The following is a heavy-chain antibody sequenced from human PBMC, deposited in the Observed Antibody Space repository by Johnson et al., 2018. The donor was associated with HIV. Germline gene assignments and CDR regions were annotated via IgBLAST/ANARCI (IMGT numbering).Heavy chain of an antibody. V-gene: IGHV3-66*02. CDR1: GFTVNSNY. Sequence: MLLVESGGGLVQPGGSLRLSCAASGFTVNSNYINWVRQAPGKGLECVSGIYSGGSTYYADSVKGRFTTSRDNSKNTLYLQMNSLRAEDTAVYYCARRDNDAFDIWGQGTMVTVSS. CDR2: IYSGGST. J-gene: IGHJ3*02. CDR3: ARRDNDAFDI.